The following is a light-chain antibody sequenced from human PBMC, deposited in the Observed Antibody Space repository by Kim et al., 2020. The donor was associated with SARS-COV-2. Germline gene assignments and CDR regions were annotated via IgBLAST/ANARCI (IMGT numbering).Light chain of an antibody. CDR1: NLENKY. J-gene: IGLJ3*02. CDR2: QNY. Sequence: VAVSTGQTATLTCTGDNLENKYICLNQQKSRLPPVLVIYQNYKRPSGIPERFSCSNSGNTATLTISGTQAMDEADYYCQAWDFNSVFGRGTQLTVL. V-gene: IGLV3-1*01. CDR3: QAWDFNSV.